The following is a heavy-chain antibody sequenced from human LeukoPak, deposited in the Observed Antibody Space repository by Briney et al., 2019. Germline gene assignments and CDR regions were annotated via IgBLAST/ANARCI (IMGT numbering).Heavy chain of an antibody. J-gene: IGHJ4*02. CDR2: MDGDGNNI. Sequence: GGSLRLSCAASGFTFSSSWMHWVRQAPGKGLVWVSRMDGDGNNIDYADSVKGRLTISRDNAKNTLYLQMNSLRLEDTAVYYCARENLAAAADYWGQGTVVTVSS. CDR3: ARENLAAAADY. CDR1: GFTFSSSW. V-gene: IGHV3-74*01. D-gene: IGHD6-25*01.